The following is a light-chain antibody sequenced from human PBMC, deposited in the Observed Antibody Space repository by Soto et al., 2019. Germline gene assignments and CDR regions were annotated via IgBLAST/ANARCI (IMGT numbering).Light chain of an antibody. CDR1: QSVSGSY. Sequence: IVLTQSPGGVSLSPGERATLSCRASQSVSGSYLAWYQQKPGQAPRLLIYGASTRATGIPDRFSGSGSGTDFTLTISRLEPEDVAVYYCQQYGSSSLTFGGGTKVEI. J-gene: IGKJ4*01. CDR3: QQYGSSSLT. CDR2: GAS. V-gene: IGKV3-20*01.